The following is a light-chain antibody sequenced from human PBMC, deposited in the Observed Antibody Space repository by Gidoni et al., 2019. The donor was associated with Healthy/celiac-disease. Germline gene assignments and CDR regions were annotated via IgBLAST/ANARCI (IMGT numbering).Light chain of an antibody. CDR1: QTISSY. J-gene: IGKJ2*01. V-gene: IGKV1-39*01. Sequence: DIQMTQSPSSLSASVGDRVTITCRASQTISSYLSWYQQQPGKAPKLLIYAASSLQSGVPSRFSGSGSGTDFTLTISSLQPEDFATYYCQQSYNTPPYTFGQXTKLEIK. CDR3: QQSYNTPPYT. CDR2: AAS.